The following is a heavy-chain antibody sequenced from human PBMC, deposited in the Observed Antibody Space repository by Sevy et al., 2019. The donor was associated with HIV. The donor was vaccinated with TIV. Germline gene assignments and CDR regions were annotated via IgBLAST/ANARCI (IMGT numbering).Heavy chain of an antibody. CDR3: AREWTVGAANDAFDI. J-gene: IGHJ3*02. CDR1: GFTFSSYS. CDR2: ISSSSSYI. D-gene: IGHD1-26*01. V-gene: IGHV3-21*01. Sequence: GGSLRLSCAASGFTFSSYSMNWVRQAPGKGLEWVSSISSSSSYIYYADSVKGRFTISRDNAKNSLYLQMNSLRAEDTAAYYCAREWTVGAANDAFDIWGQGTMVTVSS.